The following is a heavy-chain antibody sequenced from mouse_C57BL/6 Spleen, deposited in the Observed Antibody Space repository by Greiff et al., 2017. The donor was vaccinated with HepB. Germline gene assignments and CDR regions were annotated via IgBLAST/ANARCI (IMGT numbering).Heavy chain of an antibody. D-gene: IGHD2-5*01. J-gene: IGHJ4*01. Sequence: EVQLVESGGGLVKPGGSLKLSCAASGFTFSDYGMHWVRQAPEKGLEWVAYISSGRSTIYYADTVKGRFTISRDNAKNTLFLQLTSLRSEDTALYYCARGGGYYSNYDAMDYWGQGTSVTVSS. CDR2: ISSGRSTI. CDR1: GFTFSDYG. V-gene: IGHV5-17*01. CDR3: ARGGGYYSNYDAMDY.